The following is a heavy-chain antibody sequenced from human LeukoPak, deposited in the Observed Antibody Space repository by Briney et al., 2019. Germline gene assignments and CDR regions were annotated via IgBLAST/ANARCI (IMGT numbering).Heavy chain of an antibody. CDR2: ISGSGGGT. D-gene: IGHD2-2*01. CDR1: GFTFSSYA. CDR3: AKVVGGTSCYDAFDI. J-gene: IGHJ3*02. Sequence: PGGSLRLSCAASGFTFSSYAMNWVRQAPGKGLEWVSGISGSGGGTYYADSVKGRFTISRDNSKNTLYLQMNSLRAEDTAVYYCAKVVGGTSCYDAFDIWGQGTMVTVSS. V-gene: IGHV3-23*01.